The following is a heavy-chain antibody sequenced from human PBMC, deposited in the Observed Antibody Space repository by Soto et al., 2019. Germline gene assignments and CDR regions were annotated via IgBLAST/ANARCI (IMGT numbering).Heavy chain of an antibody. CDR1: GYTFTRYA. CDR3: ARDLGGWPDY. J-gene: IGHJ4*02. Sequence: QGKLVQSGAEVKKPGASVKVSCKASGYTFTRYAIHWVRQAPGQRLEWMGWINAGNGNTKYSQKFQDRVTITRDTSASTAYMELSSLRSEDTAVYYCARDLGGWPDYWGQGTLVTVSS. V-gene: IGHV1-3*01. CDR2: INAGNGNT. D-gene: IGHD6-19*01.